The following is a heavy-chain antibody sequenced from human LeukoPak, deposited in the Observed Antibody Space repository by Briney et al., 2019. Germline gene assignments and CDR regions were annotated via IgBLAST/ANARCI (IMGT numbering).Heavy chain of an antibody. CDR3: AKARGATSFDY. J-gene: IGHJ4*02. V-gene: IGHV3-30*04. D-gene: IGHD1-26*01. CDR1: GFTFSSYA. Sequence: GGSLRLSCAASGFTFSSYAMHWVRQAPGKGLEWVAVISYDGSNKYYADSVKGRFTISRDNSKNTLYLQMNSLRAEDTAVYYCAKARGATSFDYWGQGSLVTVSS. CDR2: ISYDGSNK.